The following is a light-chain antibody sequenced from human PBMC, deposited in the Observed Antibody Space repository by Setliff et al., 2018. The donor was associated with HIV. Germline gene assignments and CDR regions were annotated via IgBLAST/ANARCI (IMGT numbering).Light chain of an antibody. CDR3: SSYRVTSTL. Sequence: QSVLPQPASVSGSPGQSITISCTGTNSDIGGYNYVSWYQQHPGKAPKLVIYEVSNRPSGVSDRFSGSKSGNTASLSISGLQAEDEADYYCSSYRVTSTLFGTGTKVTVL. CDR1: NSDIGGYNY. CDR2: EVS. V-gene: IGLV2-14*01. J-gene: IGLJ1*01.